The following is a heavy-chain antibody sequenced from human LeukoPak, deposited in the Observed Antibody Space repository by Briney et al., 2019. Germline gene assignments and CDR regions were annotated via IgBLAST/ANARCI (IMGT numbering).Heavy chain of an antibody. CDR2: ISGSGGST. D-gene: IGHD3-9*01. J-gene: IGHJ4*02. CDR3: AKDPAPAYYDILTGYY. CDR1: GFTFSSCA. V-gene: IGHV3-23*01. Sequence: GGSLRLSCAASGFTFSSCAMSWVRQAPGKGLEWASAISGSGGSTYYADSVKGRFTISRDYSKNTLYLQMNSLRAEDTAVYYCAKDPAPAYYDILTGYYWGQGTLVTVSS.